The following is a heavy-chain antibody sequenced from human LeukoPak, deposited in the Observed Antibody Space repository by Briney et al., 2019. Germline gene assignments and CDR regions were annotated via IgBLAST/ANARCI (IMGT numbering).Heavy chain of an antibody. V-gene: IGHV4-4*07. CDR3: ARDAYYDFWSGYYIVAFDI. Sequence: SETLSLTCTVSGGSLSSYYWSWIRQPAGKGLEWIGRIYTSGSTNYNPSLRSRVTMSVDTSKNQFSLKLSSVTAADTAVYYCARDAYYDFWSGYYIVAFDIWGQGTMVTVSS. J-gene: IGHJ3*02. CDR1: GGSLSSYY. CDR2: IYTSGST. D-gene: IGHD3-3*01.